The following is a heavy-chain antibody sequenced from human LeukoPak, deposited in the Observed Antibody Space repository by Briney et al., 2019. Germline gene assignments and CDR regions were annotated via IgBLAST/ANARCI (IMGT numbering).Heavy chain of an antibody. Sequence: GSLRLSCAASGFTFNNAWMSWVRQAPGKGLEWIGEINHGGSTNYNPSLKSRVTISVDTPKNQFSLKLSSVTAADTAVYYCARGGETIVNYWGQGTLVTVSS. V-gene: IGHV4-34*01. J-gene: IGHJ4*02. CDR2: INHGGST. CDR3: ARGGETIVNY. D-gene: IGHD2/OR15-2a*01. CDR1: GFTFNNAW.